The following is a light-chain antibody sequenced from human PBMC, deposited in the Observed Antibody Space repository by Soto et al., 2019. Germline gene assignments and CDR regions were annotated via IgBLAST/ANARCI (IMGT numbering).Light chain of an antibody. CDR2: RAS. CDR1: QSISSN. CDR3: QQYKNWPPIT. V-gene: IGKV3-15*01. J-gene: IGKJ5*01. Sequence: EIVMTQSPATLSVSPGETATLSCRASQSISSNIAWYQLKPGQAPRLLIYRASTRATGIPARFSGSGSGTEFTLTISSLQSEDFAVYYCQQYKNWPPITFGQGTRLEIK.